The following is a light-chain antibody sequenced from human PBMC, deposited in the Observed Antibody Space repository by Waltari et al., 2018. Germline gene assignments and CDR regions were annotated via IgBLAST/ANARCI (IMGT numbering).Light chain of an antibody. V-gene: IGKV2-28*01. CDR1: QSPLHSNGNIY. CDR3: MNAVQTLT. J-gene: IGKJ4*01. Sequence: DIVMIQSPVSLPVSPGEPASISCRSSQSPLHSNGNIYLDWYVQKPGKSPQLLIYSVSNRASGVPDRFSGSGSGTDFTLKISRVEAEDVGVYYCMNAVQTLTFGGGTKVEIK. CDR2: SVS.